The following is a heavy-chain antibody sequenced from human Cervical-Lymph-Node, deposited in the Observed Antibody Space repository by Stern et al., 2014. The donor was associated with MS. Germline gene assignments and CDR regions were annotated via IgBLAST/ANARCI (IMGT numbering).Heavy chain of an antibody. V-gene: IGHV3-21*01. D-gene: IGHD3-22*01. Sequence: VQLVESGGGLVKPGGSLRLSCAASGFTFSNYTMNWVRQAPGKGLEWVSSISRDCSYIYYADSVKGRFTITRDNAKNSLYLQMNSLRAEDTAVYYCARDIVDSGYYESCGYDYWGQGTLVTVSS. J-gene: IGHJ4*02. CDR3: ARDIVDSGYYESCGYDY. CDR2: ISRDCSYI. CDR1: GFTFSNYT.